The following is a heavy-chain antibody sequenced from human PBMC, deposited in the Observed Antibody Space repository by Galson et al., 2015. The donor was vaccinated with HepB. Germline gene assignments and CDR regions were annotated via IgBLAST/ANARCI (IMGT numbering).Heavy chain of an antibody. J-gene: IGHJ6*02. D-gene: IGHD6-19*01. CDR2: IYPGDSDT. CDR1: GYSFTSYW. Sequence: QSGAEVKKPGESLKISCKGSGYSFTSYWIGWVRQMPGKGLEWMGIIYPGDSDTRYSPSFQGQVTISADKSISTAYLQWSSLKASDTAMYYCARLRMAVAGKALSVTPRFLGMDVWGQGTTVTVSS. CDR3: ARLRMAVAGKALSVTPRFLGMDV. V-gene: IGHV5-51*01.